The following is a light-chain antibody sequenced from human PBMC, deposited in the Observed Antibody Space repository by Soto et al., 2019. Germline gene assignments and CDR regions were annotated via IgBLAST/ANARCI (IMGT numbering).Light chain of an antibody. J-gene: IGKJ1*01. Sequence: EIVLMPSAATPSVTTGERATLSCRASQSVSSNLAWYQQKPGQAPRLLIYGASTRATGIPARFSGSGSGTEFTLTISSLQSEDFAVYYCQQYNNWPRTFGQGTKV. CDR2: GAS. V-gene: IGKV3-15*01. CDR1: QSVSSN. CDR3: QQYNNWPRT.